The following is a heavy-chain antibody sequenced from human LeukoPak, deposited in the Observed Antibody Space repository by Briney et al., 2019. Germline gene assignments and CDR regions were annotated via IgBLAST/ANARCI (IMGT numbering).Heavy chain of an antibody. CDR3: ARSPWEEMATIFDY. CDR1: GGSFSGYY. CDR2: INHSGST. Sequence: SETLSLTCAVYGGSFSGYYWSWIRQPPGKGLEWIGEINHSGSTNYNPSLKSRVTISVDTSKNQFSLKLSSVTAADTAVYYCARSPWEEMATIFDYWGQGTLVTVSS. D-gene: IGHD5-24*01. J-gene: IGHJ4*02. V-gene: IGHV4-34*01.